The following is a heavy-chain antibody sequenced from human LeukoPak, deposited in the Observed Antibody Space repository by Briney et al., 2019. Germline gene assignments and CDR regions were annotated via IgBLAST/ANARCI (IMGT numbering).Heavy chain of an antibody. V-gene: IGHV4-39*07. D-gene: IGHD3-10*01. CDR1: GDSVSTTNYY. J-gene: IGHJ5*02. CDR2: ISYTGNT. Sequence: PSETLSLTCTVSGDSVSTTNYYWGWIRQPPGRGLEWIGSISYTGNTYYNPSLKSRVTISVDTSKNHFSLKLNSVTAADTAVYYCARVANSESGRYYPYSWFDPWGQGTLVIVSS. CDR3: ARVANSESGRYYPYSWFDP.